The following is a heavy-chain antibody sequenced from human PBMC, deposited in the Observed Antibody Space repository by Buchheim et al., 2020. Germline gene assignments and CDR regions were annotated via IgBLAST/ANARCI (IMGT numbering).Heavy chain of an antibody. CDR1: GFTVSSNY. J-gene: IGHJ6*02. CDR3: ARGRGDDSSGYYYSYYYYYGMDV. D-gene: IGHD3-22*01. V-gene: IGHV3-66*02. Sequence: EVQLVESGGGLVQPGGSLRLSCAASGFTVSSNYMSWVRQAPGKGLEWVSVIYSGGSTYYADSVKGRFTISRDNSKNTLYPQMNSLRAEDTAVYYCARGRGDDSSGYYYSYYYYYGMDVWGQGTT. CDR2: IYSGGST.